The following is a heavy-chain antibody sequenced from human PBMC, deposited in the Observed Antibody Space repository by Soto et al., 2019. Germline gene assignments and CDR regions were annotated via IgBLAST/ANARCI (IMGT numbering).Heavy chain of an antibody. D-gene: IGHD6-13*01. CDR3: ARDLPYSSSDRVWVNSIEDPFDY. Sequence: QVQLVQSGAEVKKPGASVKVSCKASGYTFTSYGISWVRQAPGQGLEWMGWISAYNGNTNYAQKLQGRVTMTTDTTTSTGYMELRSLRSDDTAVYYCARDLPYSSSDRVWVNSIEDPFDYWGQGTLVTVSS. V-gene: IGHV1-18*01. J-gene: IGHJ4*02. CDR1: GYTFTSYG. CDR2: ISAYNGNT.